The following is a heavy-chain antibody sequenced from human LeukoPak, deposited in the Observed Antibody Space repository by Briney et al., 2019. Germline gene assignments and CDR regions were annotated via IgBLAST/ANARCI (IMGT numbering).Heavy chain of an antibody. CDR1: GFTFSDSF. CDR3: ARRDYDSYFDY. Sequence: GGSLRLSCAASGFTFSDSFMSWIRQAPGTGLQWLAYINGSGSNLYYADAVRGRFTISRDNAKNSLYLQMNSLRAEDTAVYYCARRDYDSYFDYWGQGTLVTVSS. J-gene: IGHJ4*02. CDR2: INGSGSNL. V-gene: IGHV3-11*04. D-gene: IGHD4-17*01.